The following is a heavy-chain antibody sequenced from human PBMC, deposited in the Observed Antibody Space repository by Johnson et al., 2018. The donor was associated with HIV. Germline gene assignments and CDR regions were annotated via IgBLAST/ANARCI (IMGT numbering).Heavy chain of an antibody. D-gene: IGHD6-6*01. J-gene: IGHJ3*02. CDR3: ARAAAARSSGHDAFDI. V-gene: IGHV3-66*01. Sequence: VQLVESGGGLVQPGGSLRLSCAASGFTVSSNYMSWVRQAPGKGLEWVSLLYSDGRTFYADSVKGRFTISRDNSKNTVYLQMTSLRAEDTALYYCARAAAARSSGHDAFDIWGQWTMVTVSS. CDR2: LYSDGRT. CDR1: GFTVSSNY.